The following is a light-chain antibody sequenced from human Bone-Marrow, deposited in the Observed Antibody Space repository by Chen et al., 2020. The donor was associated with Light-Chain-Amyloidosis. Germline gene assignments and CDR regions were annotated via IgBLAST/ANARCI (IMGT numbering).Light chain of an antibody. CDR2: DDS. J-gene: IGLJ3*02. CDR3: QVWDRSSDRPV. CDR1: NIGSTS. V-gene: IGLV3-21*02. Sequence: YVLTQPSSVSLAPGQTATVACGGNNIGSTSVHWYQQTPGQAPLLVVYDDSDRPSGIPDRLSGSNSGNTATLTISRVEAGDEADYYCQVWDRSSDRPVFGGGTKLTVL.